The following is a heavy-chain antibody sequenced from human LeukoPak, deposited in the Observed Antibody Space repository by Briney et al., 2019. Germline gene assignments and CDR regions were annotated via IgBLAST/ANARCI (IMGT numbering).Heavy chain of an antibody. J-gene: IGHJ4*02. CDR2: INDDGSEK. CDR3: TRDLH. CDR1: GFIFGTTS. V-gene: IGHV3-7*01. Sequence: AGGSLRPPCAGSGFIFGTTSMSWVRQTPGKGLEWVASINDDGSEKYYVGSVEGRFTISRDSAKKSLFLQMNSLRAEDTAIYYCTRDLHWGPGTLVTVSS.